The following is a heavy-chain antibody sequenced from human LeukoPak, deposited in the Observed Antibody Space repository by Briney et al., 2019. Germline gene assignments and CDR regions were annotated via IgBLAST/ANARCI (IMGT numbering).Heavy chain of an antibody. J-gene: IGHJ3*02. CDR3: ARDPGWSSFDI. CDR1: GFSFTSYW. V-gene: IGHV3-7*03. CDR2: INQDAGTT. D-gene: IGHD2-15*01. Sequence: GGSLRLSCVASGFSFTSYWMSWVRQAPGKDLEFVANINQDAGTTNYVDSVKGRFTISRDNAENSLYLQMSSLRAEDTALYYCARDPGWSSFDIWGQGIMVAVSS.